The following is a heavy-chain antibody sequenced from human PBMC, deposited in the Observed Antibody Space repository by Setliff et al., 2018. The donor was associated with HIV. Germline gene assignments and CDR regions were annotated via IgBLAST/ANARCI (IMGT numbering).Heavy chain of an antibody. Sequence: GGSLRLSCATSGFTFNSYSMNWVRQAPGKGLEWVSSISSTNKYIYYADSVKGRFTISRDNSKNTLYLQMNSLRAEDTAVYYCAKDWSGYIPTHAFDYWGQGTLVTVSS. CDR3: AKDWSGYIPTHAFDY. CDR1: GFTFNSYS. V-gene: IGHV3-21*04. D-gene: IGHD3-3*01. CDR2: ISSTNKYI. J-gene: IGHJ4*02.